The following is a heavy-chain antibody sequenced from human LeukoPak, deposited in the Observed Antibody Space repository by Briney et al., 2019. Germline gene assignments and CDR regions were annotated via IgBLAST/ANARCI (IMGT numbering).Heavy chain of an antibody. Sequence: SETLSLTCTVSGGSISTGSYYWTWIRQPAGKGLEWIGRIYTSGSTNYSPSLQSRVTISVDTSKNQFPLELSSVTAADTAVYYCARDVEDYDSNGYYHYFDYWGQGTLVTVSS. V-gene: IGHV4-61*02. J-gene: IGHJ4*02. D-gene: IGHD3-22*01. CDR3: ARDVEDYDSNGYYHYFDY. CDR1: GGSISTGSYY. CDR2: IYTSGST.